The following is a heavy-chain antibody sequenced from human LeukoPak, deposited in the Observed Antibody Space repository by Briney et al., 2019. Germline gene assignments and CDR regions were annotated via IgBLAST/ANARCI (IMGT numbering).Heavy chain of an antibody. Sequence: PSETLSLTCAVYGGSFSGYYWNWIRQPPGKGLEWIGEINHSGSTNYNPSLKSRVTISVDTSKNQFSLKLSSVTAADTAMYYCARSRTYYYDSSGYYPHFDYWGQGTLVTVSS. CDR2: INHSGST. D-gene: IGHD3-22*01. J-gene: IGHJ4*02. CDR1: GGSFSGYY. V-gene: IGHV4-34*01. CDR3: ARSRTYYYDSSGYYPHFDY.